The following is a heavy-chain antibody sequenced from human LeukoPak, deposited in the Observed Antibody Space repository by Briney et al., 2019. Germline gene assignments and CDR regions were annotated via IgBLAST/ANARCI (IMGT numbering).Heavy chain of an antibody. CDR1: GFTFSIHG. V-gene: IGHV3-48*02. J-gene: IGHJ6*02. CDR2: IINSGGTV. Sequence: PGGSLRLSCAASGFTFSIHGMNWVRQAPGKGLEWVSYIINSGGTVYYTDSVQGRFTISRENARNSLFLQMNSLRDEDTAVYYCARVGRGVYGMDVWGQGTTVTVSS. CDR3: ARVGRGVYGMDV. D-gene: IGHD3-10*01.